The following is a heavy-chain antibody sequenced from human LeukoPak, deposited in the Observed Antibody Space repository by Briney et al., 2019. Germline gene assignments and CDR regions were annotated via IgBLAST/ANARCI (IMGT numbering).Heavy chain of an antibody. Sequence: PSETLSLTCTVSGGXISSSSYYWGWIRQPPGKGLEWIGSIYYSGSTYYNPSLKSRVTISVDTSKNQFSLKLSSVTAADTAVYYCARHGIVGARFDYWGQGTLVTVSS. V-gene: IGHV4-39*01. CDR2: IYYSGST. CDR1: GGXISSSSYY. CDR3: ARHGIVGARFDY. D-gene: IGHD1-26*01. J-gene: IGHJ4*02.